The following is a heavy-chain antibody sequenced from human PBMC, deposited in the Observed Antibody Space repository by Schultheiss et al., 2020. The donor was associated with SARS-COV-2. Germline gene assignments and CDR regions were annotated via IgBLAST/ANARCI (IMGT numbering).Heavy chain of an antibody. CDR1: GFTFSSYS. V-gene: IGHV3-NL1*01. D-gene: IGHD4-17*01. J-gene: IGHJ6*02. CDR3: AKENGDYYYGMDV. Sequence: GGSLRLSCAASGFTFSSYSMNWVRQAPGKGLEWVSLIYAGGSTYYADSVKGRFTISRDNSKNTLYLQMNSLRAEDTAVYYCAKENGDYYYGMDVWGQGTTVTVSS. CDR2: IYAGGST.